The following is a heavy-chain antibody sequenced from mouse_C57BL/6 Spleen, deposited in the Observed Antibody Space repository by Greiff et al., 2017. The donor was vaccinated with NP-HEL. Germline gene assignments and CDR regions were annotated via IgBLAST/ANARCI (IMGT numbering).Heavy chain of an antibody. D-gene: IGHD1-1*01. V-gene: IGHV1-82*01. CDR3: AREGYYYGINSLDY. CDR2: IYPGDGGT. J-gene: IGHJ2*01. Sequence: QVQLQQSGPELVKPGASVKISCKASGYAFSSSWMNWVKQRPGKGLEWIGRIYPGDGGTNSNGKFKGKATLTVDKSSSTAYLQLSSLTSEDSAVYYCAREGYYYGINSLDYWGQGTTLTVSS. CDR1: GYAFSSSW.